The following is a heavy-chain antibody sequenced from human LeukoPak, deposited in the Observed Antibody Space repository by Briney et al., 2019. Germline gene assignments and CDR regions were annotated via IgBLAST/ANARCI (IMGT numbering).Heavy chain of an antibody. V-gene: IGHV4-59*05. Sequence: PSETLSLTCTVSGGSISSYYWSWIRQPPGKGLEWIGSIYYSGSTYYNPSLKSRVTISVDTSKNQFSLKLSSVTAADTAVYYCARFIHYYDSSGYFDYWGQGTLVTVSS. CDR2: IYYSGST. D-gene: IGHD3-22*01. CDR3: ARFIHYYDSSGYFDY. J-gene: IGHJ4*02. CDR1: GGSISSYY.